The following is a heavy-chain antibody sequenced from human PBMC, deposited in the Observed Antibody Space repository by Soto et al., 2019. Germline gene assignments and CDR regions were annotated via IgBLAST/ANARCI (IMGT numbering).Heavy chain of an antibody. CDR3: ARVFYDSSGYYYPDAFDI. CDR1: GFIFSSYW. D-gene: IGHD3-22*01. Sequence: PGGSLRLSCAASGFIFSSYWMSWVRQAPGKGLEWVANIKQDGSEKYYVDSVKGRFTISRDNAKNSLYLQMNSLRAEDTAVYYWARVFYDSSGYYYPDAFDIWGQGTMVTVSS. V-gene: IGHV3-7*01. J-gene: IGHJ3*02. CDR2: IKQDGSEK.